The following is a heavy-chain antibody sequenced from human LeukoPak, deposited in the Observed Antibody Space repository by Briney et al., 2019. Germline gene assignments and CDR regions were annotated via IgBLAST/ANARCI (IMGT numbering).Heavy chain of an antibody. CDR2: IIPIFGTA. CDR3: ARYVSDSSGFDY. Sequence: GASVKVSCKASGGTFSSYAISWVRQAPGQGLEWMGGIIPIFGTANYAQKFQGRVTITADESTSTAYMELSSLRSEDTAVYYCARYVSDSSGFDYWGQGTLVTVSS. D-gene: IGHD6-19*01. J-gene: IGHJ4*02. CDR1: GGTFSSYA. V-gene: IGHV1-69*13.